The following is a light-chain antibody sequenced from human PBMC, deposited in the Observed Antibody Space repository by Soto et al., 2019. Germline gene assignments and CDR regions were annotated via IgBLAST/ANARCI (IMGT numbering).Light chain of an antibody. CDR2: GAS. V-gene: IGKV3-15*01. Sequence: EIVMTQSPVTLSVSPGERATLSCRASQTVTSNLAWYQQKPGQPPRLLIYGASTRATGLPDRFSGSGSGTEFTLTISRLQSEDVAVYFCQQYHGWPSLTFGGGTKVEIK. J-gene: IGKJ4*01. CDR1: QTVTSN. CDR3: QQYHGWPSLT.